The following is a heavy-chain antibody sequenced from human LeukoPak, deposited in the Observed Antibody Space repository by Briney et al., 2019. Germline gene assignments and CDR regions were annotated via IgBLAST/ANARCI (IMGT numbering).Heavy chain of an antibody. V-gene: IGHV1-69*01. CDR3: ARASPDVPPQYAFDI. Sequence: SVKVSCKASGGTFSSYAISWVRQAPGQGLEWMGGIIPIFGTANYAQKFQGRVTITADESTGTAYMELSSLRSEDTAVYYCARASPDVPPQYAFDIWGQGTMVTVSS. CDR1: GGTFSSYA. CDR2: IIPIFGTA. J-gene: IGHJ3*02. D-gene: IGHD6-6*01.